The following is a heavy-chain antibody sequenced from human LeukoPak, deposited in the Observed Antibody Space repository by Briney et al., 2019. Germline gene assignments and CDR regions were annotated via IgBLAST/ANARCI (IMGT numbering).Heavy chain of an antibody. CDR3: ARGRGVWYYYYGMDV. CDR1: GGSFSGYY. CDR2: INHSGST. Sequence: PSETLSLTYAVYGGSFSGYYWSWIRQPPGKGLEWIGEINHSGSTNYNPSLKSRVTISVDTSKNQFSLKLSSVTAADTAVYYCARGRGVWYYYYGMDVWGQGTTVTVSS. J-gene: IGHJ6*02. V-gene: IGHV4-34*01. D-gene: IGHD2-8*01.